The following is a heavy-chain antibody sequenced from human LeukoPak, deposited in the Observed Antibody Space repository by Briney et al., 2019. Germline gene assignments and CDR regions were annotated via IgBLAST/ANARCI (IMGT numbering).Heavy chain of an antibody. CDR3: ATAYSSSWYYYYGMDV. V-gene: IGHV1-24*01. J-gene: IGHJ6*02. Sequence: ASVKVSCKVSGYTLTELSMHWVRQAPGKGLEWMGGFDPEDGETIYAQKFQGRVTMTEDTSTDTAYTELSSLRSEDTAVYYCATAYSSSWYYYYGMDVWGQGTTVTVSS. CDR1: GYTLTELS. CDR2: FDPEDGET. D-gene: IGHD6-13*01.